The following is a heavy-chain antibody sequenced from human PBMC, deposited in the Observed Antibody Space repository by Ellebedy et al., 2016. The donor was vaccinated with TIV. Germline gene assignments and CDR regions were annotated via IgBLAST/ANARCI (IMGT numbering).Heavy chain of an antibody. CDR2: ISGSGGST. J-gene: IGHJ5*02. CDR3: AKESRSWFDP. CDR1: GFTFSSYA. Sequence: GESLKISXAASGFTFSSYAMSWVRQAPGKGLEWVSAISGSGGSTYYADSVKGRFTISRDNSKNTLYLQMNSLRAEDTAVYYCAKESRSWFDPWGQGTLVTVSS. D-gene: IGHD1-14*01. V-gene: IGHV3-23*01.